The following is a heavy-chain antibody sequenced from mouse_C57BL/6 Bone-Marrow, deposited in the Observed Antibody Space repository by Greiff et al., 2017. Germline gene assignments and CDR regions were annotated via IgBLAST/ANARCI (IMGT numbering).Heavy chain of an antibody. V-gene: IGHV1-59*01. CDR3: AREAFSKGRFAY. CDR2: IDPADSYT. D-gene: IGHD2-5*01. J-gene: IGHJ3*01. CDR1: GYTFTSYW. Sequence: QVQLQQPGAELVRPGTSVKLSCKASGYTFTSYWMHWVKQRPGQGLAWIGVIDPADSYTNYNPKFKGKATLTADTSSSAAYLQLRSLTSEDSAVXYCAREAFSKGRFAYWGQGTLVTVSA.